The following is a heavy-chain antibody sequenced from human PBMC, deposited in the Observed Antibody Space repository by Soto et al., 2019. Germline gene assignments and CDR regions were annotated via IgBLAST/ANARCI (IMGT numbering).Heavy chain of an antibody. CDR1: GYTFTSYG. Sequence: GASVKVSCKASGYTFTSYGISWVRQAPGQGLEWMGWISAYNGNTNYAQKLQGRVTMTTDTSTSTAYMELSSLRSEDTAIYYCASSYGSGYRAFDYWGQGALVTVSS. CDR3: ASSYGSGYRAFDY. D-gene: IGHD3-10*01. CDR2: ISAYNGNT. V-gene: IGHV1-18*01. J-gene: IGHJ4*02.